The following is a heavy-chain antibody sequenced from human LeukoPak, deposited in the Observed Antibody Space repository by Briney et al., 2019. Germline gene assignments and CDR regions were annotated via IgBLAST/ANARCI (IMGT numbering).Heavy chain of an antibody. CDR3: ARGEATVTIPGDDY. V-gene: IGHV1-18*01. CDR1: GYTFTSYD. Sequence: ASVKVSCKASGYTFTSYDFNWVRQATGQRPEWMGWISAYNGNTNYAQKLQGRVTMTTDTSTSTAYMELRSLRSDDTAVYYCARGEATVTIPGDDYWGQGTLVTVSS. J-gene: IGHJ4*02. D-gene: IGHD4-11*01. CDR2: ISAYNGNT.